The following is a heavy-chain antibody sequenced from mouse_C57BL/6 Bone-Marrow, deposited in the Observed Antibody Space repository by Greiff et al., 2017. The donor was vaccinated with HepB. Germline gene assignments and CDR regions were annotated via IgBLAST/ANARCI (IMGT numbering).Heavy chain of an antibody. CDR1: GFTFSDFY. J-gene: IGHJ4*01. Sequence: EVKLVESGGGLVQSGRSLRLSCATSGFTFSDFYMEWVRQAPGKGLEWIAASRNKANDYTTEYSASVKGRFIVSRDTSQSILYLQMNALRAEDTAIYYCARDPADYYAMDYWGQGTSVTVSS. CDR3: ARDPADYYAMDY. CDR2: SRNKANDYTT. V-gene: IGHV7-1*01.